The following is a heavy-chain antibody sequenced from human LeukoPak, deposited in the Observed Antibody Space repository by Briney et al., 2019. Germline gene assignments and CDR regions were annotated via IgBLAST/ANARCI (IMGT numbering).Heavy chain of an antibody. D-gene: IGHD6-19*01. V-gene: IGHV3-23*01. CDR1: GFTFSSYA. Sequence: PGGSLRLSCAASGFTFSSYAIAWVRQAPGKGLEWVSAVSGSGGNTSYADSVKGRFTISRDNSKNTLYLQMNSLRAEDTAVYYCAKDRSSGWHTTLDYWGQGVLVTVFS. CDR2: VSGSGGNT. J-gene: IGHJ4*02. CDR3: AKDRSSGWHTTLDY.